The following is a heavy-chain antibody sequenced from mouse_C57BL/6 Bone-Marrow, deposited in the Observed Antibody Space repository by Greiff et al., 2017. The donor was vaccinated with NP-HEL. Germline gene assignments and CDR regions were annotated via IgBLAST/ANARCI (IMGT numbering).Heavy chain of an antibody. CDR3: ARDEDYGFAY. V-gene: IGHV5-4*01. D-gene: IGHD2-4*01. Sequence: VQLQQSGGGLVKPGGSLKLSCAASGFTFSSYAMSWVRQTPEKRLEWVATISDGGSYTYYPDNVKGRFTISRDNAKNNLYLQMSHLKSEDTAMYYCARDEDYGFAYWGQGTLVTVSA. CDR2: ISDGGSYT. J-gene: IGHJ3*01. CDR1: GFTFSSYA.